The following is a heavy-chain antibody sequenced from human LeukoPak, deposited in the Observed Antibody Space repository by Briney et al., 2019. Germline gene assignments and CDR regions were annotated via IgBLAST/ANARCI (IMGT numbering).Heavy chain of an antibody. D-gene: IGHD6-19*01. V-gene: IGHV3-53*01. CDR2: IYSGGST. CDR1: GFSFTSYA. Sequence: PGGSLRLSCAASGFSFTSYAMSWVRQAQGKGLEWVSVIYSGGSTYYADSVKGRFTISRDNSKNTLYLQMNSLRAEDTAVYYCASIKVAVAGSGAWGQGTLVTVSS. CDR3: ASIKVAVAGSGA. J-gene: IGHJ4*02.